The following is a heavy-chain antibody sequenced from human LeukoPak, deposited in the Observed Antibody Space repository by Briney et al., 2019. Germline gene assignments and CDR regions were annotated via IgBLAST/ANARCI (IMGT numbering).Heavy chain of an antibody. CDR1: GFTFSGNW. CDR3: AKLLGTSTTYDS. Sequence: TGGSLRLSCEASGFTFSGNWMSWVRQAPGKGLEWVASINPDGSQILYVDSVRGRFTISRDNTESSLYLQMNSLGAEDTALYYCAKLLGTSTTYDSWGQGARVTVSS. D-gene: IGHD2/OR15-2a*01. CDR2: INPDGSQI. V-gene: IGHV3-7*01. J-gene: IGHJ4*02.